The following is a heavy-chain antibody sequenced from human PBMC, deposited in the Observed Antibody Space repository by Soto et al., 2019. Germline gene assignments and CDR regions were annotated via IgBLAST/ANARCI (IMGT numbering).Heavy chain of an antibody. CDR2: INSDGSST. CDR1: GFTFNSYG. Sequence: PGGSKRLSCAASGFTFNSYGMHCVRQAPGKGLVWVSRINSDGSSTNYADSVKGRFTISRDNAKNTLYLQMNSLRAEDTAVYYCASFPAADYAFDIWGRGTMLTVSS. J-gene: IGHJ3*02. D-gene: IGHD2-2*01. CDR3: ASFPAADYAFDI. V-gene: IGHV3-74*01.